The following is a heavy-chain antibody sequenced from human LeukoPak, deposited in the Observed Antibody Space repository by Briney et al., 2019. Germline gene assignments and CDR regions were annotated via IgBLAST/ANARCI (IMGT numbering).Heavy chain of an antibody. J-gene: IGHJ4*02. CDR3: ARLATVRKYYFDY. CDR1: GGTFSGYA. D-gene: IGHD5-24*01. Sequence: SVKVSCKASGGTFSGYAISWVRQAPGQGLEWMGGIIPVFGTANYAQKFQGRVTITADESTSTAYMELSSLRSEDTAVYYCARLATVRKYYFDYWGQGTLVTVSS. CDR2: IIPVFGTA. V-gene: IGHV1-69*01.